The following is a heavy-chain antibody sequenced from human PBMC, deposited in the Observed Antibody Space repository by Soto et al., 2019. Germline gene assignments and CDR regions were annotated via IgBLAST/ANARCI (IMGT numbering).Heavy chain of an antibody. Sequence: SVKVSCKASGGTFSSYAISWVRQAPGQGLEWMGGIIPIFGTANYAQKFQGRVTITADESTSTAYMELSSLRSEDTAVYYCARALFTMVRGVILDAFDIWGQGTMVTVSS. CDR3: ARALFTMVRGVILDAFDI. D-gene: IGHD3-10*01. J-gene: IGHJ3*02. V-gene: IGHV1-69*13. CDR1: GGTFSSYA. CDR2: IIPIFGTA.